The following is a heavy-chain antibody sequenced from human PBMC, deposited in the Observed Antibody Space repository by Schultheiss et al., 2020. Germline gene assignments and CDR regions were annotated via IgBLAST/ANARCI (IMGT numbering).Heavy chain of an antibody. Sequence: GGSLRLSCAASGFTFSSYWMSWVRQAPGKGLEWVANIKQDGSEKYYVDSVKGRFTISRDNAKNSLYLQMNSLRAGDTAVYYCAKGSGTTSLFNFDFWGQGTLVTVSS. J-gene: IGHJ4*02. D-gene: IGHD1-7*01. CDR2: IKQDGSEK. CDR1: GFTFSSYW. CDR3: AKGSGTTSLFNFDF. V-gene: IGHV3-7*01.